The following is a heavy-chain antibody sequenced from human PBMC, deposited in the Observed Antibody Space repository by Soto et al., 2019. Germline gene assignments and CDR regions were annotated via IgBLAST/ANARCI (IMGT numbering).Heavy chain of an antibody. V-gene: IGHV3-21*01. CDR2: ISSSSSYI. Sequence: GGSLRLSCAASGFTFSSYSMNWVRQAPGKGLEWVSSISSSSSYIYYADSVKGRFTISRDNAKNSPYLQMNSLRAEDTAVYYCARDEGADYDFWSGYPNYYYYMDVWGKGTTVTVSS. D-gene: IGHD3-3*01. J-gene: IGHJ6*03. CDR3: ARDEGADYDFWSGYPNYYYYMDV. CDR1: GFTFSSYS.